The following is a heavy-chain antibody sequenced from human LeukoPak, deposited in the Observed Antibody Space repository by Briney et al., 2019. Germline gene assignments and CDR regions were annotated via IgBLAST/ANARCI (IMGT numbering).Heavy chain of an antibody. D-gene: IGHD5-12*01. CDR2: IYYSGST. CDR3: ARGIVATLFH. V-gene: IGHV4-31*03. J-gene: IGHJ4*02. Sequence: SETLSLTCTVSGGSISSGGYYWSWIRQHPGKGLKWIGYIYYSGSTYYNPSLKSRVTISVDTSKNQFSLKLSSVTAADTAVYYCARGIVATLFHWGQGTLVTVSS. CDR1: GGSISSGGYY.